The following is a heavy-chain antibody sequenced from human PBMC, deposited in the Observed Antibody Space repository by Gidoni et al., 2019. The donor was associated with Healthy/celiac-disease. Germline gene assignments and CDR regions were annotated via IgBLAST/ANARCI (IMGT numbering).Heavy chain of an antibody. V-gene: IGHV3-9*01. J-gene: IGHJ4*02. Sequence: EVQLVESGGGLVQPGRSLRLSCAASGFTFDDYAMHWVRQAPGKGLEWVSGISWNSGSIGYADSVKGRFTISRDNAKNSLYLKMNSLRAEDTALYYCAKGSDLTYYYFDYWGQGTLVTVSS. D-gene: IGHD1-26*01. CDR1: GFTFDDYA. CDR2: ISWNSGSI. CDR3: AKGSDLTYYYFDY.